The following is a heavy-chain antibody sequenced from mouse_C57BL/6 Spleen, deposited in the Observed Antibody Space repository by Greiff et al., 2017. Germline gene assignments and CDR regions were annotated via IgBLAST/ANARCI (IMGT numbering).Heavy chain of an antibody. D-gene: IGHD1-1*01. CDR2: FHPYNDDT. J-gene: IGHJ4*01. CDR3: ARSYYYGSSYYAMDY. CDR1: GYTFTTYP. Sequence: VQGVESGAELVKPGASVKMSCKASGYTFTTYPIEWMKQNHGKSLEWIGNFHPYNDDTKYNEKFKGKATLTVEKSSSTVYLELSRLTSDDSAVYYCARSYYYGSSYYAMDYWGQGTSVTVSS. V-gene: IGHV1-47*01.